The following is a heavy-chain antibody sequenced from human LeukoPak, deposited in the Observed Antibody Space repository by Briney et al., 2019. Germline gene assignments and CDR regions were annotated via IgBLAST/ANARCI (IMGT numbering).Heavy chain of an antibody. CDR1: GYTFTGHF. V-gene: IGHV1-2*02. J-gene: IGHJ4*02. CDR3: AREYSRYSGTSYDY. CDR2: SNPNSGDT. D-gene: IGHD4-23*01. Sequence: GASVKVSSKTSGYTFTGHFIHWVRQAPGQGLEWMGWSNPNSGDTNYAQKFQGRVTMTRDTSISTAYMELSRVTSDDTAVYYCAREYSRYSGTSYDYWGQGTLVTVSS.